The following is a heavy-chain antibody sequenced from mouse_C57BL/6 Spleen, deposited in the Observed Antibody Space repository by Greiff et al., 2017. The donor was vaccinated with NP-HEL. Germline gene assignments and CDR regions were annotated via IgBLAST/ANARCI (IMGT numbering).Heavy chain of an antibody. CDR3: ARNCDDWYFEV. J-gene: IGHJ1*03. D-gene: IGHD4-1*01. CDR2: IDPSDSYT. V-gene: IGHV1-50*01. CDR1: GYTFTSYW. Sequence: QVQLQQPGAELVKPGASVKLSCKASGYTFTSYWMQWVKQRPGQGLEWIGEIDPSDSYTNYNQKFKGKATLTVDTSSSTAYMQLSSLTSEDSAVYYCARNCDDWYFEVWGTGTTVTVSS.